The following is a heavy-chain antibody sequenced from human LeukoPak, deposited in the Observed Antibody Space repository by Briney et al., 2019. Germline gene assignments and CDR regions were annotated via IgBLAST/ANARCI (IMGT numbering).Heavy chain of an antibody. CDR1: GFTLSNYG. J-gene: IGHJ4*02. CDR2: ISGSGGRT. V-gene: IGHV3-23*01. CDR3: AKRGVVIRVILVGFHKEAYYFDS. Sequence: GGSLRLSCAVSGFTLSNYGMSWVRQAPGKRLEWVAGISGSGGRTNYADSVKGRFTISRDNPKNTLYLQMNSLRVEDTAVYFCAKRGVVIRVILVGFHKEAYYFDSWGQGALVTVSS. D-gene: IGHD3-22*01.